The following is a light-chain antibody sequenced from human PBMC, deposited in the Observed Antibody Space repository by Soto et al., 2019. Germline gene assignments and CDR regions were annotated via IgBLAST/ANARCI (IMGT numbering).Light chain of an antibody. Sequence: QSALTQPPSASGSPGQSVTISCTGTSSDVGGYKYVSWYQQHPGKAPKLMIYEVSERPSGVPDRFSGSKSGNTASLTVSGLQADDEAHYYCSSFAGFNQVVFGGGTKLTVL. CDR2: EVS. J-gene: IGLJ3*02. CDR3: SSFAGFNQVV. CDR1: SSDVGGYKY. V-gene: IGLV2-8*01.